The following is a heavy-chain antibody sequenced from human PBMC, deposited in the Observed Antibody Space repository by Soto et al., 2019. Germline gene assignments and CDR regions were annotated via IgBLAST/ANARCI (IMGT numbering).Heavy chain of an antibody. D-gene: IGHD1-1*01. J-gene: IGHJ4*02. Sequence: GGSLRLSCAASGFTFDDYAMHWVRQAPGKGLEWVSGISWNSGSIGYADSVKGRFTISRDNAKNSLYLQMNSLRAEDTAMYYCAKDINSNRGTNYFDYWGQGTLVTVSS. CDR3: AKDINSNRGTNYFDY. V-gene: IGHV3-9*01. CDR1: GFTFDDYA. CDR2: ISWNSGSI.